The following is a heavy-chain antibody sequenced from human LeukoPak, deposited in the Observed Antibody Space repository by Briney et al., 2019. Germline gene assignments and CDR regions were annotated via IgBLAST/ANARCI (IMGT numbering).Heavy chain of an antibody. V-gene: IGHV3-7*05. CDR3: ARGAPYRDSDDY. Sequence: GRPLRLSCAASGFTFSTYWMTWVRQAPGKGLEGVANINQDGSVKNYVDSVKGRFTISRDNAQNSLYLQVNSLRVDDTAVYYCARGAPYRDSDDYWGQGTLVTVSS. J-gene: IGHJ4*02. CDR2: INQDGSVK. D-gene: IGHD5-24*01. CDR1: GFTFSTYW.